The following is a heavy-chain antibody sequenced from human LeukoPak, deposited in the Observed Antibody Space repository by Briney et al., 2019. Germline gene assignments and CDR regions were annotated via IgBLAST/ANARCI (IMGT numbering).Heavy chain of an antibody. CDR3: ARSYNWNTDFDY. D-gene: IGHD1/OR15-1a*01. V-gene: IGHV1-46*01. CDR1: GYTFTSYY. CDR2: INPSGGST. J-gene: IGHJ4*02. Sequence: ASVTVSCKASGYTFTSYYMHWVRQAPGQGLEWMGIINPSGGSTSYAQKFQGRVTMTRDTSTSTVYMELSSLRSEDTAVYYCARSYNWNTDFDYWGQGTLVTVSS.